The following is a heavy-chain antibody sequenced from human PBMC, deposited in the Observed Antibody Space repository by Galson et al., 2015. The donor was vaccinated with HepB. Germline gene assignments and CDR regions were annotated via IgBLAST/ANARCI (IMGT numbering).Heavy chain of an antibody. J-gene: IGHJ4*02. CDR1: GFTFSSYA. CDR3: ARGWGQLGR. Sequence: SLRLSCAASGFTFSSYAMHWVRQAPGKGLEWAAVISYDGSNKYYADSVKGRFTISRDNSKNTLYLQMNSLRAEDTAVYYCARGWGQLGRWGQGTLVTVSS. V-gene: IGHV3-30-3*01. D-gene: IGHD1-1*01. CDR2: ISYDGSNK.